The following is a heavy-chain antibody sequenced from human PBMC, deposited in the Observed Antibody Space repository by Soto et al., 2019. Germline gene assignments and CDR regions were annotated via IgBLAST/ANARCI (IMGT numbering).Heavy chain of an antibody. V-gene: IGHV3-48*01. CDR3: GRETSTGNYYMDV. D-gene: IGHD2-2*01. Sequence: EVQLVESGGGLVQPGGSLRLSCAASGFSFSYYGMNWVRQAPGKGLEWISYISTSSSNIYYADSVKGRFTISRDNAKNSLSLQLNSLRAADSAVYYFGRETSTGNYYMDVWGKGTTVSVSS. J-gene: IGHJ6*03. CDR2: ISTSSSNI. CDR1: GFSFSYYG.